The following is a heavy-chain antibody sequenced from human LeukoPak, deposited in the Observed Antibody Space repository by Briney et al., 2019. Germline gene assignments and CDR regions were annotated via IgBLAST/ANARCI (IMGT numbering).Heavy chain of an antibody. V-gene: IGHV3-7*05. J-gene: IGHJ4*02. D-gene: IGHD2-2*01. Sequence: GGSLRLSCAASGFTFSSYWMSWVRQAPGKGLEWVANIKQDRSEKYYVDSVKGRFTISRDNAKNSLYLQMNSLRAEDTAVYYCARDQRYCSSSSCPWEPLDYWGQGTLVTVSS. CDR3: ARDQRYCSSSSCPWEPLDY. CDR2: IKQDRSEK. CDR1: GFTFSSYW.